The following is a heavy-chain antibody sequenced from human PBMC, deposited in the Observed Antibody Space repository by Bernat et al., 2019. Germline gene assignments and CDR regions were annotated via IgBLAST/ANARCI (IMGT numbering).Heavy chain of an antibody. CDR3: ARRNGSGSSYAFDI. CDR1: GGSISSSSYY. D-gene: IGHD3-10*01. Sequence: QVQLQESGPGLVKPLETLSLTCTVSGGSISSSSYYWGWIRQPPGKGLEWIGSIYYSGSTYYNPSLKSRVTISVDTSKNQFSLKLSSVTAADTAVYYCARRNGSGSSYAFDIWGQGTMVTVSS. CDR2: IYYSGST. J-gene: IGHJ3*02. V-gene: IGHV4-39*01.